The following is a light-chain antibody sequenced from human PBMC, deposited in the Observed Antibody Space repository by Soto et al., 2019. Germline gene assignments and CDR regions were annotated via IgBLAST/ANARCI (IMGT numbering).Light chain of an antibody. Sequence: IQMTQSPSTLSASIGYRVTITCRASQRISIWLAWYQQKPGEAPKLLVFKASSLESGAPLRFSGSGSGTEFTLTISSLQPDDFATYYCQQYNSYPYTFGQGTKVDIK. CDR2: KAS. J-gene: IGKJ2*01. CDR1: QRISIW. CDR3: QQYNSYPYT. V-gene: IGKV1-5*03.